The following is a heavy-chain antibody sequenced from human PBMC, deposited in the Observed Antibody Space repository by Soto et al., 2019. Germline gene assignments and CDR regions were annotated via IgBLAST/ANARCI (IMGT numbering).Heavy chain of an antibody. V-gene: IGHV1-2*02. J-gene: IGHJ4*02. D-gene: IGHD2-21*02. CDR1: GYTFTGYY. CDR3: ARGPHIVVVTAIPPLKGSED. CDR2: INPNSGGT. Sequence: ASVKVSCKASGYTFTGYYMHWVRQAPGQGLEWMGWINPNSGGTNYAQKFQGRVTMTRDTSISTAYMELSRLRSDDTAVYYCARGPHIVVVTAIPPLKGSEDWGQGTLVTVSS.